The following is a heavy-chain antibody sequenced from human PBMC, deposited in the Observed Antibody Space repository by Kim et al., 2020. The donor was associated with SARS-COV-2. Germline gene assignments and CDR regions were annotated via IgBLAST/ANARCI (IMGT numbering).Heavy chain of an antibody. CDR2: IYYSGST. CDR1: GGSISSYY. CDR3: AREGGYYYYYGMDV. J-gene: IGHJ6*02. V-gene: IGHV4-59*13. Sequence: SETLSLTCTVSGGSISSYYWSWIRQPPGKGLEWIGYIYYSGSTNYNPSLKSRVTISVDTSKNQFSLKLSSVTAADTAVYYCAREGGYYYYYGMDVWGQGTTVTVSS.